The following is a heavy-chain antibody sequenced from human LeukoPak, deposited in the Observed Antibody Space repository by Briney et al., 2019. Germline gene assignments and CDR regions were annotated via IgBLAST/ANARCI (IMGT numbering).Heavy chain of an antibody. V-gene: IGHV3-23*01. CDR2: ISGSGGST. CDR3: GRDSGMVRGTVDY. D-gene: IGHD3-10*01. CDR1: AFTFSSYA. J-gene: IGHJ4*02. Sequence: GGSLRLSCAASAFTFSSYAMSWVRQAPGKGLEWVSGISGSGGSTYYADSVKGRFTVSRDNSKNTLYLQMSLRAEDTAVYYCGRDSGMVRGTVDYWGQGTLVTVSS.